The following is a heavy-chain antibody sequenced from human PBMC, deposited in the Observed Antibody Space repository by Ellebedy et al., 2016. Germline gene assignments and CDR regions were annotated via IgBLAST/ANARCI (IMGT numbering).Heavy chain of an antibody. V-gene: IGHV4-61*05. CDR3: ARLAAPDDYGSGSCDY. CDR2: IYYSGST. D-gene: IGHD3-10*01. J-gene: IGHJ4*02. Sequence: SETLSLTCTVSGGSISSSSYYWSWIRQPPGKGLEWIGYIYYSGSTNYNPSLKSRVTISVDTSKNQFSLKLSSVTAADTAVYYCARLAAPDDYGSGSCDYWGQGTLVTVSS. CDR1: GGSISSSSYY.